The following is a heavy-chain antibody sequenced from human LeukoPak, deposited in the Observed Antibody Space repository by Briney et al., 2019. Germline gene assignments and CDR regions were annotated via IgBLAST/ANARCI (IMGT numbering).Heavy chain of an antibody. Sequence: NPSETLSLTCAVYGGSFSGYYWSWIRQPPGKGLEWIGEINHSGSTYYNPSLKSRVTISVDTSKNQFSLKLSSVTAADTAVYYCARGLLFSWFDPWGQGTLVTVSS. CDR2: INHSGST. J-gene: IGHJ5*02. D-gene: IGHD2-21*02. CDR3: ARGLLFSWFDP. V-gene: IGHV4-34*09. CDR1: GGSFSGYY.